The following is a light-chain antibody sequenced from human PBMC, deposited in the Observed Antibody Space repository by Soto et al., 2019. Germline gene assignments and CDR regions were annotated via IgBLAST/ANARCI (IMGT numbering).Light chain of an antibody. Sequence: EIVFTHSPASLSLSPGERATFSCRASQSVSSSYIAWYQQKRGQAPRRLIYGASIRATGIPDRFSGSGSGTDFTLTISRLEPEDFAVYYCQQYGSSPPITFGQGTRLEIK. CDR3: QQYGSSPPIT. J-gene: IGKJ5*01. CDR1: QSVSSSY. CDR2: GAS. V-gene: IGKV3-20*01.